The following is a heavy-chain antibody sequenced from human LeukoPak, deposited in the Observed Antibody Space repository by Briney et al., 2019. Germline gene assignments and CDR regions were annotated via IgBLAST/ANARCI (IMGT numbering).Heavy chain of an antibody. D-gene: IGHD1-26*01. V-gene: IGHV3-48*02. CDR2: ISRTSGTV. CDR1: GFTFSDYS. CDR3: ARDRDSGSYWGAFGFDY. Sequence: SGGSLRLSCAASGFTFSDYSMNWVRQAPGKGLEWVSYISRTSGTVYHADSLKGRFTISRDNAKNSLYLQINSLTDEDTAVYYCARDRDSGSYWGAFGFDYWGQGTVVTVSS. J-gene: IGHJ4*02.